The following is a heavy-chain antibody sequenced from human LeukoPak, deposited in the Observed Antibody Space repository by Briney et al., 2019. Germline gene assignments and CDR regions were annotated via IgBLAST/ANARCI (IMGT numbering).Heavy chain of an antibody. CDR1: GFTFSNAW. D-gene: IGHD1-26*01. CDR2: FKSKTNGGTT. CDR3: TTEYSGSFSN. V-gene: IGHV3-15*01. Sequence: GGSLRLSCAASGFTFSNAWMSWVRQASGKGLEWIGLFKSKTNGGTTDYAAPVKGRFTMSRDDSKNTLYLQMNSLKTEDTAMYYCTTEYSGSFSNWGQGILVTVSS. J-gene: IGHJ4*02.